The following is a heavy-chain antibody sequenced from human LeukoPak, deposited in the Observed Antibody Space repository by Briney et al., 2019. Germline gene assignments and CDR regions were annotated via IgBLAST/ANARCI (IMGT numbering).Heavy chain of an antibody. J-gene: IGHJ4*02. CDR3: ARGYDSSGYIDY. CDR1: GGSISSYY. V-gene: IGHV4-4*07. CDR2: IYTSGST. D-gene: IGHD3-22*01. Sequence: SSETLSLTCTVSGGSISSYYWSWIRQPAGKGLEWIGRIYTSGSTNYNPSLKSRVTTSVDTSKNQFSLKLSSVTAADTAVYYCARGYDSSGYIDYWGQGTLVTVSS.